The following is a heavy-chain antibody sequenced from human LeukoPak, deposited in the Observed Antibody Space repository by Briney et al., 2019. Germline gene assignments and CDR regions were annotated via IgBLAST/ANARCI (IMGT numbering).Heavy chain of an antibody. CDR2: SYHSGST. CDR1: GGSISSGGYS. CDR3: ARDARGSGSPPLFDP. V-gene: IGHV4-30-2*01. J-gene: IGHJ5*02. Sequence: PSQTLSLTCAVSGGSISSGGYSWSWIRQPPGKGLEWIGYSYHSGSTYYNPSLKSRVTISVDRSKNQFSLKLSSVTAADTAVYYCARDARGSGSPPLFDPWGQGTLVTVSS. D-gene: IGHD3-10*01.